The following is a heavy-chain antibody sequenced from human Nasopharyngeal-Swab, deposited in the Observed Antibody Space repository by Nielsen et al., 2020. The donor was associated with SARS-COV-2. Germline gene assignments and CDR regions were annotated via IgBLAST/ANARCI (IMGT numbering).Heavy chain of an antibody. CDR2: IWYDGSNK. CDR1: GFTFSSYG. D-gene: IGHD2-8*01. J-gene: IGHJ4*02. CDR3: ARDNGAIDY. Sequence: GGSLRLSCAASGFTFSSYGVHWVRQAPGKGLEWVAVIWYDGSNKYYADSVKGRFTISRDNSKNTLYLQMNSLRAEDTAVYYCARDNGAIDYWGQGTLVTASS. V-gene: IGHV3-33*01.